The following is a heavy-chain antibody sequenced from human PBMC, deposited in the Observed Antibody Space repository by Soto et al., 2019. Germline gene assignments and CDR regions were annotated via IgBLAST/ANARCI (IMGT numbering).Heavy chain of an antibody. V-gene: IGHV4-4*02. CDR1: GGAISSSKW. D-gene: IGHD6-13*01. CDR2: IYQSGST. CDR3: ARASATIAAAAIFDS. J-gene: IGHJ4*02. Sequence: QVQLQESGPGLVKPSGTLSLTCAVSGGAISSSKWWSWVRQPPGKGLEWIGEIYQSGSTNYNPSLQSRVRMSADKSRNQFSLKLTSVSAAATAVYYCARASATIAAAAIFDSWGQATLVTVSS.